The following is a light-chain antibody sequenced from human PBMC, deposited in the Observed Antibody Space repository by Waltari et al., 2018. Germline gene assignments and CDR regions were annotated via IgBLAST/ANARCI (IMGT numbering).Light chain of an antibody. Sequence: QSALTQPRSVSGSPGQSVTISCTGPRSDVGAYAYVSWYQQPPGKAPKPIIYDVTERPSGVPDRFSGSKSDNKASLTISGLQADDEADYYCCSYAGRYTNYVFGSGTKVTVL. J-gene: IGLJ1*01. CDR2: DVT. CDR1: RSDVGAYAY. V-gene: IGLV2-11*01. CDR3: CSYAGRYTNYV.